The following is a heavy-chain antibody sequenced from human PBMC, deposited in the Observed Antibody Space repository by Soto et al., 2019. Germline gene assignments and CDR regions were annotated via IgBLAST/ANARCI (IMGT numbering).Heavy chain of an antibody. CDR1: GFTFSSYW. V-gene: IGHV3-74*01. D-gene: IGHD5-12*01. CDR2: IKGDGSST. Sequence: SCAASGFTFSSYWMHWVRQAPGKGLVWVSRIKGDGSSTSYADSVKGRFTISRDNAKNTLYVQMNSLRAEDTAVYYCTRGRSGYSGYDPLDYWGQGTMVTVYS. J-gene: IGHJ4*02. CDR3: TRGRSGYSGYDPLDY.